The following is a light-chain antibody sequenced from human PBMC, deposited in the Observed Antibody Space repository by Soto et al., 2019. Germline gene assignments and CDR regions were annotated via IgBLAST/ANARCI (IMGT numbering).Light chain of an antibody. Sequence: QSVLTQPPSASGTPGQRVTISCSGSSSNIGSNYVYWYQQLPGTAPKLLIYRNNQRPSGGPDRFSGYKSGTSASLAISGLRSEDAADYYCAAWDDSRSGWVFGGGTKLTVL. V-gene: IGLV1-47*01. CDR1: SSNIGSNY. CDR2: RNN. CDR3: AAWDDSRSGWV. J-gene: IGLJ3*02.